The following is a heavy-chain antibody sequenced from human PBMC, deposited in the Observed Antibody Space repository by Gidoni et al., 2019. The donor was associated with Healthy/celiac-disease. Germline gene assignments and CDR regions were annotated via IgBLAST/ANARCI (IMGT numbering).Heavy chain of an antibody. J-gene: IGHJ6*02. V-gene: IGHV3-9*01. D-gene: IGHD6-13*01. CDR1: GFTFDAYD. Sequence: EVQLVESGGGLVQPGRSLRLSCAASGFTFDAYDMHWVRQAPGKGLEWVSGISWNSGSIGYADSVKGRFTISRDNAKNSLYLQMNSLRAEDTALYYCAKDRAAAGVYYYYGMDVWGQGTTVTVSS. CDR3: AKDRAAAGVYYYYGMDV. CDR2: ISWNSGSI.